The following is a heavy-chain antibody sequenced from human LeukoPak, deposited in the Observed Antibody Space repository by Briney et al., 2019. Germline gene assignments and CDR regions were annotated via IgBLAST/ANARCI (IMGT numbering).Heavy chain of an antibody. Sequence: SGTLSLTCAVYGGSFSGYYWSWIRQPPGKGLEWIGEINHSGSTYYNPSLKSRVTISVDTSKNQFSLKLSSVTAADTAVYYCAKLTTVVTPQDYWGQGTLVTVSS. CDR3: AKLTTVVTPQDY. CDR1: GGSFSGYY. V-gene: IGHV4-34*01. J-gene: IGHJ4*02. D-gene: IGHD4-23*01. CDR2: INHSGST.